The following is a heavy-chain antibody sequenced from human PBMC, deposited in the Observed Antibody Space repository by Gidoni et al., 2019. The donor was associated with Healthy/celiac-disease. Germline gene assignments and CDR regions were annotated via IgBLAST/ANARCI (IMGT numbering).Heavy chain of an antibody. CDR1: VFTFSSYR. J-gene: IGHJ4*02. V-gene: IGHV3-21*01. CDR2: ISSSSSYI. CDR3: AREAVYCSGGSCYSVTFDY. Sequence: EVQLVESGGGLVKPGGSLRLSCAASVFTFSSYRMNWVRQAPGKGLELFSSISSSSSYIYYADSVKGRFTISRDNAKNSLYLQMNSLRAEDTAVYYCAREAVYCSGGSCYSVTFDYWGQGTLVTVSS. D-gene: IGHD2-15*01.